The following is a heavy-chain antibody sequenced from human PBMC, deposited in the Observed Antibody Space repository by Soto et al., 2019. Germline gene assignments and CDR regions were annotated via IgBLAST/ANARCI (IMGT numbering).Heavy chain of an antibody. Sequence: SETLFLTCTVSGASVSSGSYYWSWIRQPPGKGLEWIGYIYYSVSTNYNHSLKSRVTISVDTSKNQFSLKLSSVTAADTAVHYCARAPGDFHWLLVIWAQGTLVTVSS. J-gene: IGHJ4*02. CDR1: GASVSSGSYY. CDR3: ARAPGDFHWLLVI. CDR2: IYYSVST. V-gene: IGHV4-61*01. D-gene: IGHD3-9*01.